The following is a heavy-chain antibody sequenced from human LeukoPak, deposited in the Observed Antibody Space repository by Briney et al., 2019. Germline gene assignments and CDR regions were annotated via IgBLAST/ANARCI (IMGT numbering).Heavy chain of an antibody. CDR1: GYSISSGYY. CDR3: ARDRAGTTGGAFDI. Sequence: PSETLSLTCTVSGYSISSGYYWGWIRQPPGKGLEWIGSIYHSGSTYYNPSLKSRVTISVDTSKNQFSLKLSSVTAAHTAVYYCARDRAGTTGGAFDIWGQGTMVTVSS. J-gene: IGHJ3*02. CDR2: IYHSGST. D-gene: IGHD1-7*01. V-gene: IGHV4-38-2*02.